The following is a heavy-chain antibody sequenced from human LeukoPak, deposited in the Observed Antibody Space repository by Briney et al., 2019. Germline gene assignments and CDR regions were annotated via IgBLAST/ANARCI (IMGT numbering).Heavy chain of an antibody. Sequence: SQTLSLTCTVSGGSISSGGYYWSWIRRHPGKGLEWIGYIYYSGSTYYNPSLKSRVTISVDTSKNQFSLKLSSVTAADTAVYYCARSQRIAARRYYYYGMDVWGQGTTVTVSS. CDR1: GGSISSGGYY. CDR3: ARSQRIAARRYYYYGMDV. D-gene: IGHD6-6*01. J-gene: IGHJ6*02. V-gene: IGHV4-31*03. CDR2: IYYSGST.